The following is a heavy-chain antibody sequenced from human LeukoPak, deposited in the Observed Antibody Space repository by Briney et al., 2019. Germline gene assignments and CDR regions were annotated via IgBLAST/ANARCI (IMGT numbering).Heavy chain of an antibody. CDR3: TRDIEEFGSGHHAFDL. CDR2: KYARGSS. CDR1: GGSISNYY. D-gene: IGHD3-10*01. J-gene: IGHJ3*01. Sequence: SETLSLTCTVSGGSISNYYWSWIRQPAGKGLEWIGRKYARGSSNYNPPVQSRVTMSVDTSKNQFSLKLRSVTAEDTALYFCTRDIEEFGSGHHAFDLWGQGTLVTVSS. V-gene: IGHV4-4*07.